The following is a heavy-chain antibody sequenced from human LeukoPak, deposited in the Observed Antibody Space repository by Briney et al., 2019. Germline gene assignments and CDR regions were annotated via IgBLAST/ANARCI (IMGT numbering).Heavy chain of an antibody. V-gene: IGHV3-30*03. Sequence: HPGGSLRLSCAASGFTFSSYGMHWVRQAPGKGLEWVAVISYDGSNKYYADSVKGRFTISRDNSENTLYLQMNSLRAEDMAMFYCARVDTEWLSYGGIDYWGQGNQVTVSS. CDR3: ARVDTEWLSYGGIDY. CDR1: GFTFSSYG. CDR2: ISYDGSNK. J-gene: IGHJ4*02. D-gene: IGHD3-3*01.